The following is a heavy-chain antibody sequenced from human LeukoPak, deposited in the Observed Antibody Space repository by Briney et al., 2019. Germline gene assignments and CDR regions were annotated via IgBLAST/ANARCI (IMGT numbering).Heavy chain of an antibody. D-gene: IGHD4-23*01. Sequence: GGSRRLSCAASGFTVSSNCMSWVRQAPGKGLEWVSVIYSGGSTYYADSVKGRFTISRDNSKNTLYLQMNSLRAEDTAVYYCATDGGNSVYFQHWGQGTLVTVSS. V-gene: IGHV3-53*01. CDR2: IYSGGST. J-gene: IGHJ1*01. CDR1: GFTVSSNC. CDR3: ATDGGNSVYFQH.